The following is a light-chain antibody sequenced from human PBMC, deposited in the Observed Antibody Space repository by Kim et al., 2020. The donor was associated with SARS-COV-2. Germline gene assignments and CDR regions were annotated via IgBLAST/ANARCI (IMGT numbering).Light chain of an antibody. V-gene: IGLV3-19*01. CDR2: GKY. CDR3: NSRDSSGDHVV. J-gene: IGLJ3*02. Sequence: SSELTQDPAVSVALGQTVRLTCQGDSLRNYYATWYQQRPGQAPVLVLYGKYNRPSGIPDLFSGSASGNTASLTITGAQAEEEADYYCNSRDSSGDHVVFGGGTQLTFL. CDR1: SLRNYY.